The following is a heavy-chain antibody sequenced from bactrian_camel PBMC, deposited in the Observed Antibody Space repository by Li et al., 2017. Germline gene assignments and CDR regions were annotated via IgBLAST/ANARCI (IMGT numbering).Heavy chain of an antibody. CDR3: AADNRPAYSDYVMPPGY. D-gene: IGHD4*01. CDR2: ISPGGSA. CDR1: GGTTRTYC. Sequence: HVQLVESGGGSVQSGGALRLSCRVSGGTTRTYCLGWFRQALGKEREAVGIISPGGSAYYARSVIRRATISKDTAKNTIDLHVNNLQPEDTAVYYCAADNRPAYSDYVMPPGYWGQGTQVTVS. J-gene: IGHJ6*01. V-gene: IGHV3-3*01.